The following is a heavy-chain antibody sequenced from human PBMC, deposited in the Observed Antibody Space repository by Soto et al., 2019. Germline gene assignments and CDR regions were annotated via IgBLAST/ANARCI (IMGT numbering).Heavy chain of an antibody. CDR1: GYSFTSYW. J-gene: IGHJ6*02. CDR2: IDPSDSYT. Sequence: GESLKISCKGSGYSFTSYWISWVRQMPGKGLEWMGRIDPSDSYTNYSPSFQGHVAISADKSISTAYLQWSSLKASDTAMYYCAIEYSGYVGYRYYYYGMDVWGQGTTVTVSS. CDR3: AIEYSGYVGYRYYYYGMDV. D-gene: IGHD5-12*01. V-gene: IGHV5-10-1*01.